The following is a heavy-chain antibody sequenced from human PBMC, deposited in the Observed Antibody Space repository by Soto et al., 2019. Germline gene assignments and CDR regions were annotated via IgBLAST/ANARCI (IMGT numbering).Heavy chain of an antibody. CDR1: GYSFVRYY. CDR2: INPDSGDT. CDR3: ARSDGHLSPILDH. D-gene: IGHD2-8*01. V-gene: IGHV1-2*02. Sequence: QVQLGQSGAEVKKPGASVKISCKASGYSFVRYYIHWVRQAPGQGLEWMGWINPDSGDTSYQERFQGRVTMTRDTSLNTAYMDVTGLTSDDTAIYFCARSDGHLSPILDHWGPGTLVTVSS. J-gene: IGHJ4*03.